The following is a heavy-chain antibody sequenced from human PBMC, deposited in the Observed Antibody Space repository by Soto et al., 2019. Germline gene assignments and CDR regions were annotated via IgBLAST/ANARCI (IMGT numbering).Heavy chain of an antibody. CDR1: GGTFSSHV. D-gene: IGHD3-3*01. CDR2: IIPMYGTT. CDR3: ARPGGEEWILSNYFAA. V-gene: IGHV1-69*06. Sequence: SVKVSCKASGGTFSSHVISWVRQAPGQGLQWMGGIIPMYGTTNYAQKFEGRVMITADTSTDTVYMELSSLISEDTAVYYCARPGGEEWILSNYFAAWGQGTLVTVSS. J-gene: IGHJ5*02.